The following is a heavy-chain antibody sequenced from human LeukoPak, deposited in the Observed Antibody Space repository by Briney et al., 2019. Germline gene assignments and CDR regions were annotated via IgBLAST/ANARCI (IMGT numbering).Heavy chain of an antibody. D-gene: IGHD3-10*01. Sequence: GGSLRLSCAASGSTFNSYGMHWVRQAPGKGLEWVAVISYDGSNKHYADSVKGRFSISRDNSKNTLYLQMNSLRAEDTAVYYCAKDYGSGSYFHDAFDIWGQGTMVTVSS. CDR3: AKDYGSGSYFHDAFDI. CDR1: GSTFNSYG. CDR2: ISYDGSNK. V-gene: IGHV3-30*18. J-gene: IGHJ3*02.